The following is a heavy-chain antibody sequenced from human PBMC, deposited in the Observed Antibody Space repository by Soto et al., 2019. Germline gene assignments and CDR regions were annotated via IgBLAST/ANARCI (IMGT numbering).Heavy chain of an antibody. CDR1: GYTFFTYD. CDR3: ARHHGPTTSENWFDT. CDR2: ISTYSGDT. V-gene: IGHV1-18*01. D-gene: IGHD5-12*01. Sequence: QVHLVQSGVEVKTPGASVKVSCQASGYTFFTYDISWVRQAPGQGLEWMGWISTYSGDTKYAQKFQGRVTMTTDTSTTAAYLELRSVGFDDTGVYYCARHHGPTTSENWFDTRGQGTLVTVSS. J-gene: IGHJ5*02.